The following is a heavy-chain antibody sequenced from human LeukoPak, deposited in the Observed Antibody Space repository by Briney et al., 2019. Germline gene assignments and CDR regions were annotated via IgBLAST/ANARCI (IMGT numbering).Heavy chain of an antibody. D-gene: IGHD4-17*01. CDR2: ISSSSSYI. V-gene: IGHV3-21*01. CDR1: GFIFGTYS. Sequence: PGGSLRLSCAASGFIFGTYSMNWVRQAPGKGLEWVSSISSSSSYIYYADSVKGRFTISRDNAKNSLYLQMNSLRAEDTAVYYCARALYGDYDDYFDYWGQGTLVTVSS. CDR3: ARALYGDYDDYFDY. J-gene: IGHJ4*02.